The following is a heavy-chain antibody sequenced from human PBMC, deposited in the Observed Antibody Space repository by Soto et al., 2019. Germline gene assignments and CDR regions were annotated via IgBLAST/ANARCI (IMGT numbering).Heavy chain of an antibody. CDR1: GGPFNGFY. CDR2: INDREA. CDR3: ARLRWLNPPTRPEHYFYGMDV. D-gene: IGHD5-12*01. Sequence: QVQLQQWGAGLLKPSETLSLTCGVYGGPFNGFYWSWVRQPPGKGLEWIGEINDREANYSPSLKSRLSISTDAAKQQFSLKLTSVTAADTAVYYCARLRWLNPPTRPEHYFYGMDVWGQGTSVIVSS. V-gene: IGHV4-34*01. J-gene: IGHJ6*02.